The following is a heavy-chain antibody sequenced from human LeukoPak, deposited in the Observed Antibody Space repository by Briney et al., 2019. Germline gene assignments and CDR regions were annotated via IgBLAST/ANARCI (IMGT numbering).Heavy chain of an antibody. CDR2: INPNSGGT. J-gene: IGHJ5*02. Sequence: ASVKVSCKASGYTFTGYYIHWVRQAPGQGLEWMGWINPNSGGTKYAPKLQGRVTMTRDTSINAAYMELSRLRSDDTAVYYCARDLFVQQQLSFDHWGQGTLVTVYS. CDR1: GYTFTGYY. CDR3: ARDLFVQQQLSFDH. V-gene: IGHV1-2*02. D-gene: IGHD6-13*01.